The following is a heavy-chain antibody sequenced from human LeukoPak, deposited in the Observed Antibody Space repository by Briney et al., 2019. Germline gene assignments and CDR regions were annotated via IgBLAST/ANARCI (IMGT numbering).Heavy chain of an antibody. J-gene: IGHJ4*02. Sequence: ASVKVSCKASGYTFTGPYVHWVRQAPGQGLEWMGWINLNSGGTQYVQKFQGKVTMTRDTSVNTAYMDLSRLRFDDTAIYYCATTGFSAAGSCPAFDSWGQGTLVTVSS. CDR1: GYTFTGPY. V-gene: IGHV1-2*02. CDR3: ATTGFSAAGSCPAFDS. D-gene: IGHD2-15*01. CDR2: INLNSGGT.